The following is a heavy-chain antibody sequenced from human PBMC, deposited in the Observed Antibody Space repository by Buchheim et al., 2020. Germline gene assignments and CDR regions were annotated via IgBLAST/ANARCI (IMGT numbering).Heavy chain of an antibody. V-gene: IGHV3-30*02. CDR2: IRYDGSNK. CDR1: GFTFSSYG. J-gene: IGHJ4*02. CDR3: AKEDRGMYGDPLKFDY. Sequence: QVQLVESGGGVVQPGRSLRLSCAASGFTFSSYGMHRVRQAPGKGLEWVAFIRYDGSNKYYADSVKGRFTISRGNSKNKLYLQMNSLRAEDTAVYYCAKEDRGMYGDPLKFDYWGQGTL. D-gene: IGHD4-17*01.